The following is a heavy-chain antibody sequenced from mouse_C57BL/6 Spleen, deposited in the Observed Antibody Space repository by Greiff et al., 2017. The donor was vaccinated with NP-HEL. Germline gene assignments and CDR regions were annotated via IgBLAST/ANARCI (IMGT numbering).Heavy chain of an antibody. CDR2: ISDGGSYT. CDR3: ARDGELGRGFAY. D-gene: IGHD4-1*01. J-gene: IGHJ3*01. V-gene: IGHV5-4*01. Sequence: EVHLVESGGGLVKPGGSLKLSCAASGFTFSSYAMSWVRQTPEKRLEWVATISDGGSYTYYPDNVKGRFTISRDNAKNNLYLQMSHLKSEDTAMYYCARDGELGRGFAYWGQGTLVTVSA. CDR1: GFTFSSYA.